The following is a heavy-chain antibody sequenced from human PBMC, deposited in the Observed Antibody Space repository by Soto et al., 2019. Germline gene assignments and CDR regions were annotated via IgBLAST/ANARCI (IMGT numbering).Heavy chain of an antibody. Sequence: SYSLYIARTVSSDSVCSSYWGWIRKPPGKGLDWIGSIYYSGNTYYNPSLKSRVTISLDTSKNQFSLNLSSVTAADTAVYYCATHFEVVGEIWGQGTTGTV. CDR1: SDSVCSSY. V-gene: IGHV4-59*05. CDR2: IYYSGNT. J-gene: IGHJ6*02. D-gene: IGHD3-10*01. CDR3: ATHFEVVGEI.